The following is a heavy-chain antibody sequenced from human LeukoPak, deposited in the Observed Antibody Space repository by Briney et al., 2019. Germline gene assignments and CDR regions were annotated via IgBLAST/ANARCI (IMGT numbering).Heavy chain of an antibody. CDR2: ISAYNGNT. V-gene: IGHV1-18*01. CDR1: GYTFTSYG. J-gene: IGHJ4*02. D-gene: IGHD6-6*01. Sequence: ASVKVSCKASGYTFTSYGIIWVRQAPGQGLEWMGWISAYNGNTNYAQKLQGRVTMTTDTSTSTAYMELRSLRSDDTAVYYCARDSDGETTRYSSSSNYWGQGTLVTVSS. CDR3: ARDSDGETTRYSSSSNY.